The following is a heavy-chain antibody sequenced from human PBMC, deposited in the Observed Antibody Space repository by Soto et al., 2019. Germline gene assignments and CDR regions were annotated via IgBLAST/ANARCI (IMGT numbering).Heavy chain of an antibody. CDR1: GFTFSSYS. V-gene: IGHV3-21*01. CDR3: ARSGGMATISGLFDY. J-gene: IGHJ4*02. D-gene: IGHD5-12*01. Sequence: EVQLVESGGGLVKPGGSLRLSCAASGFTFSSYSMNWVRQAPGKGLEWVSSISSSSSYIYYADSVKGRFTISRDNAKKSLYLQMHSLRAEDTAVYYCARSGGMATISGLFDYWGQGTLVTVSS. CDR2: ISSSSSYI.